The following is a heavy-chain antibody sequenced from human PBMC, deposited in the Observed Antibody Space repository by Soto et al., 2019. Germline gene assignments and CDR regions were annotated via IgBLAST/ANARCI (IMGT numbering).Heavy chain of an antibody. D-gene: IGHD4-4*01. CDR3: SRDRSAYNKRIENCFYGRDV. V-gene: IGHV1-69*01. CDR1: GGTFRTYA. Sequence: QVQLVQSGPEVNKPGSSVKVSCKASGGTFRTYAVSWVRRAPGQGLEWLGGIIPAHDTPNYAPRLEGRVTITAAESTNTGYMELNSLTSDDTAVYYCSRDRSAYNKRIENCFYGRDVWGPGPTVTVSS. J-gene: IGHJ6*02. CDR2: IIPAHDTP.